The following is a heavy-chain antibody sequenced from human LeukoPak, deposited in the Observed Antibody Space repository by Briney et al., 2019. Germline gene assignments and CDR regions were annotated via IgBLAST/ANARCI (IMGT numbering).Heavy chain of an antibody. CDR1: GFTFSSFA. Sequence: PGGSLRLSCVASGFTFSSFAMSWVRQAPGKGLEWVSSIGGSGVNTYYADSLKGRFSISRDNSKNTLYLQMNSLRAEDTAVYYCARNEKDGYNYPIYFDYWGQGTLVTVSS. CDR3: ARNEKDGYNYPIYFDY. J-gene: IGHJ4*02. D-gene: IGHD5-24*01. CDR2: IGGSGVNT. V-gene: IGHV3-23*01.